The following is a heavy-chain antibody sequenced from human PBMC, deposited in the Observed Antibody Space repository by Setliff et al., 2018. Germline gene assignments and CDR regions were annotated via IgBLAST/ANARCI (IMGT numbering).Heavy chain of an antibody. CDR3: AREQWLDPPGYYYMDV. J-gene: IGHJ6*03. V-gene: IGHV4-4*07. D-gene: IGHD6-19*01. CDR2: IYIGGSA. CDR1: GGSISSYS. Sequence: SETLSLTCTVSGGSISSYSWGWIRQPAGKGLEWIGHIYIGGSANYNPSLTRRVTMSIDTSKNQFSLKLTAVTAADMAVYYCAREQWLDPPGYYYMDVWAKGTTVTVSS.